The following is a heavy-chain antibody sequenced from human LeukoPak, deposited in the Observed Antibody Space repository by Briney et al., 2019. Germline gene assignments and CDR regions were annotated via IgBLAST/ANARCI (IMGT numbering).Heavy chain of an antibody. CDR1: GGSFSGYY. D-gene: IGHD5-24*01. CDR2: INHSGST. Sequence: SETLSLTCAVYGGSFSGYYWSWIRQPPGKGLEWIGEINHSGSTNYNPSLKSRVTISVDTSKNQFSLKLSSVTAADTAVYYCARRAREWLQSPFDYWGQGTLVTVSS. J-gene: IGHJ4*02. V-gene: IGHV4-34*01. CDR3: ARRAREWLQSPFDY.